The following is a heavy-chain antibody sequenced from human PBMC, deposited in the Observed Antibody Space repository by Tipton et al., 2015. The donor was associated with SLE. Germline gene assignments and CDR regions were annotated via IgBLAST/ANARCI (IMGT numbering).Heavy chain of an antibody. J-gene: IGHJ4*02. CDR2: IYYSGST. Sequence: TLSLTCTVSGGSISSSSYYWGWIRQPPGKGLEWIGSIYYSGSTYYNPSLKSRVTISVDTSKNQFSLKLSSVTATDTAVYYCARRGVAVADCFDYWGQGILVTVSS. D-gene: IGHD6-19*01. CDR1: GGSISSSSYY. V-gene: IGHV4-39*01. CDR3: ARRGVAVADCFDY.